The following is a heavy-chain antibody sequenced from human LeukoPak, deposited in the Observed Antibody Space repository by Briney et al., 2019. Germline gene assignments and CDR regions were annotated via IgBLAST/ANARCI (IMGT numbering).Heavy chain of an antibody. CDR1: GFTFDGYA. J-gene: IGHJ4*02. Sequence: GGSLRLSCAASGFTFDGYAMHWVRQPPAKGLEWVSLISWDGGTTSYADSVKGRFTISRDNSKNSLYLQLNSLRAEDTALYYCAKGGGFYCGGDCYLDYGGQGTLVTVSS. D-gene: IGHD2-21*02. V-gene: IGHV3-43D*03. CDR3: AKGGGFYCGGDCYLDY. CDR2: ISWDGGTT.